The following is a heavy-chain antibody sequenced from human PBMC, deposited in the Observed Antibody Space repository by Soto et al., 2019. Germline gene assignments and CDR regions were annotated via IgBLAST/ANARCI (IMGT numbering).Heavy chain of an antibody. J-gene: IGHJ4*02. CDR2: IYYSGST. Sequence: SETLSLTCTVSGGSINSGDYYWSWIRQPPGKGLEWIGYIYYSGSTHYNPSLKSRVSISLDTSKNQFSLKLSSVTAADTAVYYCARGYGRNFDYWGQGTLVTVSS. CDR3: ARGYGRNFDY. D-gene: IGHD5-18*01. V-gene: IGHV4-30-4*01. CDR1: GGSINSGDYY.